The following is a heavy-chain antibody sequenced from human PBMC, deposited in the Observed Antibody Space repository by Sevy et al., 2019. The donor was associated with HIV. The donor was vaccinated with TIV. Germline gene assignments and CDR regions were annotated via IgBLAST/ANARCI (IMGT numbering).Heavy chain of an antibody. D-gene: IGHD5-18*01. J-gene: IGHJ3*01. Sequence: GGSLRLSCAGSGFTLSSYWMSWVRQAPGRGLEWVANIKQDGSEKYYVDSVKGRFTISRDNAENSMYLQMNSLRDEDTAMYYCARKSGVWDVDTAMPDAFDVWGRGTMVTVSS. V-gene: IGHV3-7*01. CDR1: GFTLSSYW. CDR2: IKQDGSEK. CDR3: ARKSGVWDVDTAMPDAFDV.